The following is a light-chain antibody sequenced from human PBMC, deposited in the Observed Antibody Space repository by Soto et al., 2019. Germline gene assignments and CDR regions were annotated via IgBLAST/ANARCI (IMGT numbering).Light chain of an antibody. CDR1: QGIGSW. CDR3: QQANSFPIT. V-gene: IGKV1D-12*01. J-gene: IGKJ5*01. Sequence: DIQMTQSPSSVSASVGDRVIITCRASQGIGSWLAWYQQKPGKAPNLLIYAASNLQSGVPARFSGSGSGTDLSLAITSLQPEDFAAYYCQQANSFPITFGQGPRLEIK. CDR2: AAS.